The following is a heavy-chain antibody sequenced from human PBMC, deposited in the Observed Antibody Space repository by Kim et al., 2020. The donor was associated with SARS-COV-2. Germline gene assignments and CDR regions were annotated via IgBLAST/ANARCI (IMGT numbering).Heavy chain of an antibody. CDR2: IYWDDDK. CDR3: AHFTYYYDSSGYYFDY. J-gene: IGHJ4*02. D-gene: IGHD3-22*01. Sequence: SGPTLVNPTQTLTLTCTFSGFSLSTSGVGVGWIRQPPGKALEWLALIYWDDDKRYSPSLKSRLTITKDTSKNQVVLTMTNMDPVDTATYYCAHFTYYYDSSGYYFDYWGQGTLVTVSS. CDR1: GFSLSTSGVG. V-gene: IGHV2-5*02.